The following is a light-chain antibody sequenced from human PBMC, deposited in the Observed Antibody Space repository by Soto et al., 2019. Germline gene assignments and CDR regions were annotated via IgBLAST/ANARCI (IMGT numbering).Light chain of an antibody. CDR2: EAS. CDR3: QEHNSYIPT. CDR1: QSIGGW. Sequence: DIQMTQSPSTLSASVVGIVTITCRTSQSIGGWLAWYQQKPGKAPKLLIYEASVLQNGVPSRFSGSGSGTEFTLAISSLQPDDFATYYCQEHNSYIPTFGPGTKVDIK. J-gene: IGKJ1*01. V-gene: IGKV1-5*03.